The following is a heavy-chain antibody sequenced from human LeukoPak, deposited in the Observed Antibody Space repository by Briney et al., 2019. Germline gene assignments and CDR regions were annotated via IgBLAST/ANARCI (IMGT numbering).Heavy chain of an antibody. CDR3: ARANMVRGVGLFFDRNWFDP. Sequence: ASVKVSCKASGYTFTGYYTHWVRQAPGQGLEWMGWINPSSGGTNYAQKFQGRVTMTRDTSISTAYMELSGLRSDDTAVYYCARANMVRGVGLFFDRNWFDPWGQGTLVTVSS. CDR2: INPSSGGT. V-gene: IGHV1-2*02. D-gene: IGHD3-10*01. CDR1: GYTFTGYY. J-gene: IGHJ5*02.